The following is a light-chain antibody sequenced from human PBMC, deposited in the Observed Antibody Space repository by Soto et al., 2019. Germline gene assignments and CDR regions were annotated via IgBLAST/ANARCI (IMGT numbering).Light chain of an antibody. CDR1: SSDVGGYKY. CDR3: SSYSSGSTLVV. Sequence: QSALTQPASMSGSPGQSITISCTGTSSDVGGYKYVSWYQQHPGKAPKLMIYEVSNRPSGVSNRFSGAKSGNTASLTISGLQAEDEADYYCSSYSSGSTLVVFGGGTKLTVL. CDR2: EVS. J-gene: IGLJ2*01. V-gene: IGLV2-14*01.